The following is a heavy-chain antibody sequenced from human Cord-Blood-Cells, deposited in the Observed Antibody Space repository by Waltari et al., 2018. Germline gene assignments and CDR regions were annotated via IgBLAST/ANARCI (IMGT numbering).Heavy chain of an antibody. CDR1: GYTFTGYY. Sequence: QVQLVQSGAEVKKPGASVKVSCKASGYTFTGYYMHWVRPAPGQGLGWMRWINPNSGGTNYAQKFQGRVTMTRDTSISTAYMELSRLRSDDTAVYYCARDRCSSTSCYFDYWGQGTLVTVSS. CDR2: INPNSGGT. D-gene: IGHD2-2*01. J-gene: IGHJ4*02. V-gene: IGHV1-2*02. CDR3: ARDRCSSTSCYFDY.